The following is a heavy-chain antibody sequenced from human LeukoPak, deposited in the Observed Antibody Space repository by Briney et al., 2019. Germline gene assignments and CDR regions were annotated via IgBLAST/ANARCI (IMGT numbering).Heavy chain of an antibody. D-gene: IGHD6-19*01. J-gene: IGHJ5*02. Sequence: SETLSLTCTVSGGSISSSSYYWGWIRQPPGKGLEWIGSIYYSGSTYYNPSLKSRVTISVDTSKNQFSLKLSSVTAADTAVYYCARVPGSGWYQPGWPGRYNWFDPWGQGTLVTVSS. CDR1: GGSISSSSYY. CDR3: ARVPGSGWYQPGWPGRYNWFDP. V-gene: IGHV4-39*01. CDR2: IYYSGST.